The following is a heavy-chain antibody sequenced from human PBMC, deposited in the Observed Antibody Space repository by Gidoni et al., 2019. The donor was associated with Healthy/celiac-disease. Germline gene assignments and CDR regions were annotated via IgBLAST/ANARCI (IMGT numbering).Heavy chain of an antibody. CDR2: IWYDGSNK. CDR1: GFTFSSYG. D-gene: IGHD6-19*01. J-gene: IGHJ4*02. Sequence: QVQLVESGGGVVQPGRSLRLSCAASGFTFSSYGMHWVRQAPGKGLEWVEVIWYDGSNKDYADSVKGRFTISRDNSKNTLYLQMKSLRAEDTAVYYCAREKELVAGTWPVDYWGQGTLVTISS. V-gene: IGHV3-33*08. CDR3: AREKELVAGTWPVDY.